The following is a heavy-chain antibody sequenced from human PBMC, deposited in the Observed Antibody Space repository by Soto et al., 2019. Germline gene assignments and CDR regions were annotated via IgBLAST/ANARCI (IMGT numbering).Heavy chain of an antibody. Sequence: PGGSLRLSCAASGFIFSSYGMSWVRQAPGKGLEWVSGISGSGGRTYYADSVKGRFTISRDNSRNTLYLQMNSLRAEDTAVYYCAKDTRLRLGELSFDAFDYWGQGTLVTVSS. CDR1: GFIFSSYG. CDR2: ISGSGGRT. J-gene: IGHJ4*02. CDR3: AKDTRLRLGELSFDAFDY. D-gene: IGHD3-16*02. V-gene: IGHV3-23*01.